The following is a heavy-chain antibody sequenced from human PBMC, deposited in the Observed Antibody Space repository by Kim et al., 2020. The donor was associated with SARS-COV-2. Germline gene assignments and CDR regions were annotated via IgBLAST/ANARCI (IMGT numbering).Heavy chain of an antibody. J-gene: IGHJ5*02. V-gene: IGHV3-7*01. Sequence: YVDAVKGRFTISRDNAKKSLYLQMKSLRAEDTAVYYCDPGIAAIAPGRASWGQGTLVTVSS. D-gene: IGHD6-13*01. CDR3: DPGIAAIAPGRAS.